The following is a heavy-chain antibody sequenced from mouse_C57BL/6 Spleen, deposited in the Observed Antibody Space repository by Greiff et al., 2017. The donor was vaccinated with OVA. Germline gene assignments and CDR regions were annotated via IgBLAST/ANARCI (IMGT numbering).Heavy chain of an antibody. CDR1: GFSLTSYG. Sequence: QVQLQQSGPGLVQPSQSLSITCTVSGFSLTSYGVHWVRQSPGKGLEWLGVIWSGGSTDYNAAFISRLSISKDNSKSQVFFKMNSLQADDTAIYYCARWDGYSWYFDVWGTGTTVTVSS. CDR3: ARWDGYSWYFDV. J-gene: IGHJ1*03. D-gene: IGHD2-3*01. CDR2: IWSGGST. V-gene: IGHV2-2*01.